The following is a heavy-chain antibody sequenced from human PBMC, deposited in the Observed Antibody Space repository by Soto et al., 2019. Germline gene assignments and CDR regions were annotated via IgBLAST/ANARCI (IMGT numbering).Heavy chain of an antibody. CDR1: GGSISSGDYY. CDR3: ARDGGYCSSTSRYTGLYYYYGMDV. Sequence: SETLSLTCTVSGGSISSGDYYWSWIRQPPGKGLEWIGYIYYSGSTYYNPSLKSRVTISVDTSKNQFSLKLSSVTAADTAVYYCARDGGYCSSTSRYTGLYYYYGMDVWGQGTTVTV. D-gene: IGHD2-2*02. CDR2: IYYSGST. J-gene: IGHJ6*02. V-gene: IGHV4-30-4*01.